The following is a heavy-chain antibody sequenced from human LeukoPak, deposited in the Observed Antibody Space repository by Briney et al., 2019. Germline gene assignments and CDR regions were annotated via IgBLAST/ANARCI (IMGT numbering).Heavy chain of an antibody. Sequence: GGSLRLSCAASGFTFDDYAMHWVRQAPGKGLEWVSGISWNSGSIGYADSVNGRFTISRDNANNSLYLQMNSLRAEDTALYYCAKTPTLGHKVVDYWGQGTLVTVSS. V-gene: IGHV3-9*01. CDR1: GFTFDDYA. CDR2: ISWNSGSI. J-gene: IGHJ4*02. D-gene: IGHD2-2*01. CDR3: AKTPTLGHKVVDY.